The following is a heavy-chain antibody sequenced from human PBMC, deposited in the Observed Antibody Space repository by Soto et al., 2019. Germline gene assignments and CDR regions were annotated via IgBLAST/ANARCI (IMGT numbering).Heavy chain of an antibody. J-gene: IGHJ4*02. CDR1: GYTFTGHY. Sequence: AAVKVSCKASGYTFTGHYIHWVRQAPEQGPEWMGEIGPESGATRYAQRFQGRVTMTRDMSITTVYMELNNLSPDDTAVYYCGRGRSGQIVVFYWGQGTPVTVSS. D-gene: IGHD1-26*01. CDR3: GRGRSGQIVVFY. V-gene: IGHV1-2*02. CDR2: IGPESGAT.